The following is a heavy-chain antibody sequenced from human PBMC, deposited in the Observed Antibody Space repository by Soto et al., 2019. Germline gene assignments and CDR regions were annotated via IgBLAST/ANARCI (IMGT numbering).Heavy chain of an antibody. Sequence: EAQLLESGGGLVQPGGSLRLSCAASGFPFSNYAMSWVRQAPGEGLEWVATIDDTGAGTYYADSVKGRFTISRDNSKNTLYLQMSSLRADDTAVYHCAKQAPYIVLEATKSPGMEVWGQGTTVTVSS. V-gene: IGHV3-23*01. CDR3: AKQAPYIVLEATKSPGMEV. CDR2: IDDTGAGT. J-gene: IGHJ6*02. CDR1: GFPFSNYA. D-gene: IGHD2-8*02.